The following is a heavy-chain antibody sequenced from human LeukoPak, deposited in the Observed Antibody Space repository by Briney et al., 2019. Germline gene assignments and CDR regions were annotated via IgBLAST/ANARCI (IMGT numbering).Heavy chain of an antibody. CDR3: ARVRYDILTGYSRGAFDI. J-gene: IGHJ3*02. Sequence: GGSLRLSCAASGFIFSSYSMNWVRQAPGKGLEWVSSISSSGSYIYYADSVKGRFTISRDNAKNSLYLQMNSLRAEDTAVYYCARVRYDILTGYSRGAFDIWGQGTMVTVSS. CDR2: ISSSGSYI. CDR1: GFIFSSYS. D-gene: IGHD3-9*01. V-gene: IGHV3-21*01.